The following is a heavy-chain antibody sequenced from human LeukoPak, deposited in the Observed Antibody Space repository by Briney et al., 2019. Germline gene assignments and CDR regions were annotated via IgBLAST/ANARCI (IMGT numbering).Heavy chain of an antibody. CDR3: ARHRGYSYGYMFDY. J-gene: IGHJ4*02. Sequence: ASETLSLTCTVSGGSISSSSYYWGWIRQPPGKGLEWIGSIYYSGSTYYNPSLKSRVTISVDTSNNQFSLKLTSVTAADTAVYYCARHRGYSYGYMFDYWGQGTLVTVSS. V-gene: IGHV4-39*07. D-gene: IGHD5-18*01. CDR1: GGSISSSSYY. CDR2: IYYSGST.